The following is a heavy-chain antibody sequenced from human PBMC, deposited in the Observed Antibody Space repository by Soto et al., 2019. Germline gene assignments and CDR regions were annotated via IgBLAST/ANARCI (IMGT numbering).Heavy chain of an antibody. CDR3: ARGVDYALYYFDY. D-gene: IGHD2-2*01. J-gene: IGHJ4*02. V-gene: IGHV4-31*03. CDR2: IYYSGST. Sequence: SETLSLTCTVSGGSISSGGYYWSWIRQHPGQGLEWIGYIYYSGSTYYNPSLKSRVTISVDTSKNQFSLKLSSVTAADTAVYYCARGVDYALYYFDYWGQGTLVTVSS. CDR1: GGSISSGGYY.